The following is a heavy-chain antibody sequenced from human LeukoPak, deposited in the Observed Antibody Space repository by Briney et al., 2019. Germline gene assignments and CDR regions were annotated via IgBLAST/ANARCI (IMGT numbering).Heavy chain of an antibody. CDR3: ARVGIQLCVDY. J-gene: IGHJ4*02. Sequence: TGGSLRLSCAASGFAFSSYNMNWVRQAPGKGLEWVSYISSSSNTIYYADSVKGRFTISRDNAKNSLYLQMNSLRAEDTAVYYCARVGIQLCVDYWGQGTLVTVSS. CDR2: ISSSSNTI. CDR1: GFAFSSYN. D-gene: IGHD5-18*01. V-gene: IGHV3-48*01.